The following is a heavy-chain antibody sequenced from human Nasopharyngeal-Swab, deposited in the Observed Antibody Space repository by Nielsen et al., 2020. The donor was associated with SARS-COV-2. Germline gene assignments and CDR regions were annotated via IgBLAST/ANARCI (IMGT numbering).Heavy chain of an antibody. V-gene: IGHV4-34*01. D-gene: IGHD3-9*01. CDR3: ARGLRKVPIFPASQYYFDY. CDR2: INDSGST. CDR1: GGFFRGLY. J-gene: IGHJ4*02. Sequence: SETLSLTCAVCGGFFRGLYWSWIRQPPGKGLEWIGEINDSGSTNYNPSLTSRVTMSVDTSKSQFSLKLNSVTAADTAVYYCARGLRKVPIFPASQYYFDYWGQGTLVTVSS.